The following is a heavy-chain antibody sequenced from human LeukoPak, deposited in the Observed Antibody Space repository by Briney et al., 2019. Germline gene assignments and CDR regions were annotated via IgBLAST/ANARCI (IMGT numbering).Heavy chain of an antibody. D-gene: IGHD6-13*01. CDR2: ISGSGGST. J-gene: IGHJ4*02. CDR3: AKGGSSWYDAYFDY. CDR1: GFTFSSYA. Sequence: GGSLRLSCAASGFTFSSYAMSWVRQAPRKGLEWVSAISGSGGSTYYADSVKGRFTISRDNSKNTLYLQMNSLRAEDTAVYYCAKGGSSWYDAYFDYWGQGTLVTVSS. V-gene: IGHV3-23*01.